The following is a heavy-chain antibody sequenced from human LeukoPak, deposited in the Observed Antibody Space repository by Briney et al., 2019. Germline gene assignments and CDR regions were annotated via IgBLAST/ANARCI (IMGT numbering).Heavy chain of an antibody. D-gene: IGHD2-15*01. V-gene: IGHV6-1*01. CDR2: TYYRSKWFN. CDR1: GDSVSSNSAA. CDR3: ARDRGRVLDY. Sequence: SQTLSLTCAISGDSVSSNSAAWNWIRQSPSRGLEWLGRTYYRSKWFNDSAASVKSRITLNPDTSKNQFSLHLNSVTPEDTALYYCARDRGRVLDYWGQGTLVTVSS. J-gene: IGHJ4*02.